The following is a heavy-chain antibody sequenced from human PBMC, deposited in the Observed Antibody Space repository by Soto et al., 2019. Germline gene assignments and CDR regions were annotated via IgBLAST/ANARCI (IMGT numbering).Heavy chain of an antibody. J-gene: IGHJ6*03. CDR1: GFTFSSYS. Sequence: EVQLVESGGGLVKPGGSLRLSCAASGFTFSSYSLNWVRQAPGKGLEWFSSITSSGASIYYADSVKGRFTISRDNAKNSLYLQMNSLRAEDTAVYYCARDGSEGSGEIGYYYYMDVWGKGTTATVSS. CDR3: ARDGSEGSGEIGYYYYMDV. CDR2: ITSSGASI. V-gene: IGHV3-21*01. D-gene: IGHD2-15*01.